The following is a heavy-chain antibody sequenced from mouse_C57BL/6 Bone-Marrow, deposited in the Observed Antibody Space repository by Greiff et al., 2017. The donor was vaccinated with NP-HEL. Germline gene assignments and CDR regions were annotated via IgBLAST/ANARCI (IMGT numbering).Heavy chain of an antibody. CDR3: ARIRTTVVAFYWYLDV. J-gene: IGHJ1*03. D-gene: IGHD1-1*01. CDR2: INPSNGGT. CDR1: GYTFTSYW. Sequence: VQLQQSGTELVKPGASVKLSCKASGYTFTSYWMHWVKQRPGQGLEWIGNINPSNGGTNYNEKFKSKATLTVDKSSSTAYMQLSSLTSEDSAVYYCARIRTTVVAFYWYLDVWGTGTTVTVSS. V-gene: IGHV1-53*01.